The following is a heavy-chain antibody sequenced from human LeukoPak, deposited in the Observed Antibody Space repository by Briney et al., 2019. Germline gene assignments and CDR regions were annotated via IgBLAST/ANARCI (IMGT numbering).Heavy chain of an antibody. D-gene: IGHD3-22*01. CDR3: AREDSSGYLIDY. J-gene: IGHJ4*02. V-gene: IGHV4-34*01. CDR1: GGSFSGYY. CDR2: INHSGST. Sequence: PSETLSLTCAVYGGSFSGYYWSWIRQPPGKGLEWIGEINHSGSTNYNPSLKSRVTISVGTSKNQFSLKLSSVTAADTAVYYCAREDSSGYLIDYWGQGALVTVSS.